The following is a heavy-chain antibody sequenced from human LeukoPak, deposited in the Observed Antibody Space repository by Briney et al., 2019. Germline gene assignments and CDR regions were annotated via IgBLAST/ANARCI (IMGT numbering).Heavy chain of an antibody. CDR1: GFTFGNYW. CDR3: ARHPFDY. CDR2: ININGSTT. V-gene: IGHV3-74*01. Sequence: GGSLRLSCAASGFTFGNYWMHWVRRAPGKGPVWVSRININGSTTVYADSVKGRFTISRDNAKNTVYLQMNSLRAEDTAVYYCARHPFDYWGQGTLVTVSS. J-gene: IGHJ4*02.